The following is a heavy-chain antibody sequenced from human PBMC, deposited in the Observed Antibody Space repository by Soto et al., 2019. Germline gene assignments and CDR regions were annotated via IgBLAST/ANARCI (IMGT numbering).Heavy chain of an antibody. CDR2: IYYSGST. J-gene: IGHJ3*02. CDR1: GGSISSGGYY. V-gene: IGHV4-31*03. Sequence: QVQLQESGPGLVKPSQTLSLTCTVSGGSISSGGYYWSWIRQHPGKGLEWIGYIYYSGSTYYNPSLKSGVTISVDTSKNQSSLKLSSVTAADTSVYYCARESPQIHPSFFDIWGQGTMVTVSS. CDR3: ARESPQIHPSFFDI.